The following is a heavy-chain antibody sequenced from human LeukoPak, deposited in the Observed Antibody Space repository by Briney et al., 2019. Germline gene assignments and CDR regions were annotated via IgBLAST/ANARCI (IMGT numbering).Heavy chain of an antibody. D-gene: IGHD5-12*01. V-gene: IGHV4-34*01. CDR3: ARGLRPPPPDDYYYGMDV. CDR2: INHSGST. J-gene: IGHJ6*02. CDR1: GGSFSGYY. Sequence: PSETLSLTCAVYGGSFSGYYWSWIRQPPGKGLEWIGEINHSGSTNYNPSLKSRVTISVDTSKNQFSLKLSSVTAADTAVYYCARGLRPPPPDDYYYGMDVWGQGTTVTVSS.